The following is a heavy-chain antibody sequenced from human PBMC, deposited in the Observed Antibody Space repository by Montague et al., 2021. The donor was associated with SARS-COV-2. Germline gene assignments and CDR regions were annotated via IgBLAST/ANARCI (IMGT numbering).Heavy chain of an antibody. CDR3: ARARRAYGSGTYNRYYNYGVDV. V-gene: IGHV3-30-3*01. CDR1: GFTFSSYA. Sequence: SLSLSCAASGFTFSSYAMHWVRQAPGKGLEWVALTSNDGTNKYHADSVKGRFTISRDNPNNTVYLEVDSLRAEDTAVYYCARARRAYGSGTYNRYYNYGVDVWGQGTTVTVS. CDR2: TSNDGTNK. J-gene: IGHJ6*02. D-gene: IGHD3-10*01.